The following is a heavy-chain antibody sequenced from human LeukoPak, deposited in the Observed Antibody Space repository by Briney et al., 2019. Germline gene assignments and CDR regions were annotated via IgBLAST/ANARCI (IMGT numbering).Heavy chain of an antibody. CDR1: GFTFNSYP. CDR3: AKDLGRYRNNYFDY. J-gene: IGHJ4*02. D-gene: IGHD1-26*01. CDR2: ISGSGGGT. Sequence: PGGSLRLSCAASGFTFNSYPMRWVRQAPEKGLEWVATISGSGGGTYYADSVKGRFTISRDDSKNTLYLQMNSLRAEDTAVYYCAKDLGRYRNNYFDYWGQGTLVTVSS. V-gene: IGHV3-23*01.